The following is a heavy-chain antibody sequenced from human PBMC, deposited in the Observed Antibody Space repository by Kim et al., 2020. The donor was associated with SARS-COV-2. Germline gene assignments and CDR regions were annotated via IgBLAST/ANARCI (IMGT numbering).Heavy chain of an antibody. V-gene: IGHV3-13*01. CDR3: VRDPSGWGMDV. CDR2: IGKAGDT. Sequence: GGSLRLSCAASGFTFSTYDMHWVRQATGKGLEWVSAIGKAGDTHYSDSVKGRFTISRENAKDALYLQMNDLRAGDTAVYYCVRDPSGWGMDVWGHGTAVTVSS. J-gene: IGHJ6*02. CDR1: GFTFSTYD. D-gene: IGHD6-19*01.